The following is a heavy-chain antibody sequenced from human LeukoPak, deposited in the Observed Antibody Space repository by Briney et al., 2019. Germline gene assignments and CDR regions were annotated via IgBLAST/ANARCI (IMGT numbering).Heavy chain of an antibody. D-gene: IGHD6-6*01. J-gene: IGHJ5*02. CDR3: ASGGIAARPNWFDP. V-gene: IGHV4-34*01. Sequence: PSETLSLTCAVYGGSFSGYYLSWLRQPPGKGLEWIGEINHSGSTNYNPSLKSRVTISVDTSKNQFSLKLSSVTAADTAVYYCASGGIAARPNWFDPWGQGTLVTVSS. CDR1: GGSFSGYY. CDR2: INHSGST.